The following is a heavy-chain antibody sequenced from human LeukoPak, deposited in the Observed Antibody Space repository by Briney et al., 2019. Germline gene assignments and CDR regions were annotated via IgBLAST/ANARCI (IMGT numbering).Heavy chain of an antibody. CDR3: ARHGHYGYYTFDY. Sequence: SETLSLTCAVYGGSFSGYYWSWIRQPPGKGLEWIAYIYYSGGSTDYNPSLKSRVTISIDTSKNQFSLKLTSVTAADTAVYYCARHGHYGYYTFDYWGQGTLVTVSS. CDR2: IYYSGGST. D-gene: IGHD5-24*01. CDR1: GGSFSGYY. J-gene: IGHJ4*02. V-gene: IGHV4-59*08.